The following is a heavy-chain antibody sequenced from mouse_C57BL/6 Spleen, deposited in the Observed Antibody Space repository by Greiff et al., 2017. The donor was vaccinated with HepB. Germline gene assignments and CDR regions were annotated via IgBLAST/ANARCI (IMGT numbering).Heavy chain of an antibody. CDR2: ISSGGSYT. V-gene: IGHV5-6*01. CDR1: GFTFSSYG. Sequence: VQLKESGGDLVKPGGSLKLSCAASGFTFSSYGMSWVRQTPDKRLEWVATISSGGSYTYYPDSVKGRFTISRDNAKNTLYLQMSSLKSDDTAMYYCARRGGYDLAYWGQGTLVTVSA. CDR3: ARRGGYDLAY. D-gene: IGHD2-2*01. J-gene: IGHJ3*01.